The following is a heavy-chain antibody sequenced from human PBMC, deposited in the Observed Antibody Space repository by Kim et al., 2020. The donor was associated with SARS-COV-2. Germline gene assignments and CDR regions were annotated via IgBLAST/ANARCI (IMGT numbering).Heavy chain of an antibody. V-gene: IGHV1-69*01. J-gene: IGHJ3*02. CDR3: ARGLLRGGIVTGSGAFDI. Sequence: QGRVTITADESTSTAYMELSSLRSEDTAVYYCARGLLRGGIVTGSGAFDIWGQGTMVTVSS. D-gene: IGHD3-9*01.